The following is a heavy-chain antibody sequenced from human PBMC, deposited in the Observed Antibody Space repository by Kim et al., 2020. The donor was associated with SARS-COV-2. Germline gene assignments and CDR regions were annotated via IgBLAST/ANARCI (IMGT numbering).Heavy chain of an antibody. Sequence: GGSLRLSCPAPGLTCSSCPIHWVRQAQGKGLEGLVVILYDETRKNNENSEKGRFTITRDNSTTTRNIQMNSLRAEETALYYCASDPWSRLRGLTYSYDGMDVWGQGPTVTVSS. CDR3: ASDPWSRLRGLTYSYDGMDV. J-gene: IGHJ6*02. CDR2: ILYDETRK. CDR1: GLTCSSCP. V-gene: IGHV3-30-3*01. D-gene: IGHD3-10*01.